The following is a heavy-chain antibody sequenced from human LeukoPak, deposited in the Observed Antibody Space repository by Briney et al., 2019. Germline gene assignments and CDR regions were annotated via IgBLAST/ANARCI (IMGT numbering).Heavy chain of an antibody. Sequence: ASVKVSCKASGYTFTGHDIHWLRQAPGQGHEWMGWINPNSGDINYAQKFQGRVTMTRDTSISTAYMELSSLRSDDTAVYCCARVERRQQPLTGAFDIWGQRTMVTVSS. D-gene: IGHD6-25*01. V-gene: IGHV1-2*02. J-gene: IGHJ3*02. CDR2: INPNSGDI. CDR3: ARVERRQQPLTGAFDI. CDR1: GYTFTGHD.